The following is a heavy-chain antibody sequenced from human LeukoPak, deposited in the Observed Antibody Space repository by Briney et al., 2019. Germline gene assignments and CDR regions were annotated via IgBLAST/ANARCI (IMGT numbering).Heavy chain of an antibody. CDR3: ARCTSTSCYNFDY. CDR2: IHYSGAT. CDR1: GDAISGYF. J-gene: IGHJ4*02. V-gene: IGHV4-59*08. D-gene: IGHD2-2*02. Sequence: PSETLSLTCTVSGDAISGYFWSWIRQTPGKGLEWIGYIHYSGATNYNPSLKSRVTISLDTSKNQFSLELNSVTAADTAVYYCARCTSTSCYNFDYWGQGTLVTVSS.